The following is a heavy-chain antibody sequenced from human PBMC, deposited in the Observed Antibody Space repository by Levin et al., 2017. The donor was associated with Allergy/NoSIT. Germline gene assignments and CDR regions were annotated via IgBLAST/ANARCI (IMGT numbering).Heavy chain of an antibody. CDR2: IYDSGST. D-gene: IGHD6-19*01. V-gene: IGHV4-59*01. J-gene: IGHJ6*02. CDR1: GGSTSSFY. Sequence: GSLRLSCSVSGGSTSSFYWSWIRQPPGKGLEWIGYIYDSGSTKYSPSLQSRVTISGDKSKKQISLKLSSVTAADTAVYYCARSVWVYSALYEDVWGQGTTVTVSS. CDR3: ARSVWVYSALYEDV.